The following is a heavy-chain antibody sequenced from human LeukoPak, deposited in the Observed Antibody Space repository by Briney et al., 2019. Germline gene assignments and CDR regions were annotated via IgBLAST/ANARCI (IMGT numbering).Heavy chain of an antibody. J-gene: IGHJ4*02. CDR1: GCTFSSYW. CDR3: ARSNQADDY. D-gene: IGHD1-14*01. Sequence: GGSLTLACAASGCTFSSYWMHWVRQVPGMGLVWVARINPGGSSITYADSVKGRFTISRDNAKNTLYLQMDSLRAEDTGVYYCARSNQADDYWGQGTLVTVSS. V-gene: IGHV3-74*01. CDR2: INPGGSSI.